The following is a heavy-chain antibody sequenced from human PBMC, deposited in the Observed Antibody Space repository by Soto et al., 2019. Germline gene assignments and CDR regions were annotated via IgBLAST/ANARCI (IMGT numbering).Heavy chain of an antibody. D-gene: IGHD6-19*01. V-gene: IGHV3-30*03. J-gene: IGHJ4*02. CDR1: GFTFSDYA. Sequence: QVQLVESGGGAVLAGMSLRLSCAGSGFTFSDYAMYWVRQAPGKGLERVAVTSDDGSKRYYTESVKGRFTITRDNTKNSLSAHSSLMICEHTAVYNFTDGSPDRGGLDWGQGTVVA. CDR2: TSDDGSKR. CDR3: TDGSPDRGGLD.